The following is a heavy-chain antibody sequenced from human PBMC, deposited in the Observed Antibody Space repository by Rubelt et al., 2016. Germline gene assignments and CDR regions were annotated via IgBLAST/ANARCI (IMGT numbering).Heavy chain of an antibody. CDR2: ISSDSSTV. V-gene: IGHV3-48*02. CDR1: GFTFSSYS. J-gene: IGHJ4*02. Sequence: GSLRLSCAASGFTFSSYSMNWVRQAPGKGLEWVSYISSDSSTVYYADSVKGRFTISRDNAKNSLSLQMNSLSDEDTAVYYCARDFSSYSSSWYFDYWGQGTLVTVSS. CDR3: ARDFSSYSSSWYFDY. D-gene: IGHD6-13*01.